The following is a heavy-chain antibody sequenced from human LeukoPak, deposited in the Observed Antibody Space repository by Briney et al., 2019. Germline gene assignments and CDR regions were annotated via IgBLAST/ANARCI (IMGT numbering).Heavy chain of an antibody. V-gene: IGHV1-18*01. CDR2: ISAYNGNT. Sequence: ASVKVSCKASGYTFTSYAMNWVRQAPGQGLEWMGWISAYNGNTNYAQKLQGRVTMTTDTSTSTAYMELRSLRSDDTAVYYCARDFLNSGYCSSTSCSYPFDYWGQGTLVTVSS. J-gene: IGHJ4*02. CDR3: ARDFLNSGYCSSTSCSYPFDY. D-gene: IGHD2-2*01. CDR1: GYTFTSYA.